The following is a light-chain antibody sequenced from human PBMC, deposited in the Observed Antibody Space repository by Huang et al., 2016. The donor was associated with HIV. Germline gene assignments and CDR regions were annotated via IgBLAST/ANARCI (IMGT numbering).Light chain of an antibody. Sequence: DIQMTHSPSSLSASVGDRVNITCRASQRISSYLNWYQQKPGKAPKLLIYAASSLQSGVPSRFSGSRSGTDFTLTISSLQPEDFATYYCQQSYSTPITFGQGTRLEIK. CDR2: AAS. J-gene: IGKJ5*01. CDR1: QRISSY. CDR3: QQSYSTPIT. V-gene: IGKV1-39*01.